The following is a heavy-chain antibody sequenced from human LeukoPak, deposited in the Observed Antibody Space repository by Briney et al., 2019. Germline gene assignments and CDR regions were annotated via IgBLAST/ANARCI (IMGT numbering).Heavy chain of an antibody. J-gene: IGHJ5*02. D-gene: IGHD2-2*01. V-gene: IGHV3-9*01. CDR2: ISWNSGSI. CDR3: AKGSLADIVVVPAAYNWFDP. Sequence: PGGSLRLSCAASGFTFDDYAMHWVRQAPGKGLEWVSGISWNSGSIGCADSVKGRFTISRDNAKNSLYLQMNSLRAEDTALYYCAKGSLADIVVVPAAYNWFDPWGQGTLVTVSS. CDR1: GFTFDDYA.